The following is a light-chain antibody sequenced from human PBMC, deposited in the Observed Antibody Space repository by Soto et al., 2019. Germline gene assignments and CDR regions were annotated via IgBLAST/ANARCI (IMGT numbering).Light chain of an antibody. CDR2: DAS. CDR3: QQYDNLPLT. Sequence: DLQMTQSPSSLSASVGDRVTITCHASQDISNYLNWYQQKPAKAPKLLIYDASNLETGVPSRFSGSGSGTDFTFTISSLQPEDIATYYCQQYDNLPLTFGGGTKVEIK. J-gene: IGKJ4*01. V-gene: IGKV1-33*01. CDR1: QDISNY.